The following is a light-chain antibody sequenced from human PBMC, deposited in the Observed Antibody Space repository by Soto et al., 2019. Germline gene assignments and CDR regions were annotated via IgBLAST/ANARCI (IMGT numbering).Light chain of an antibody. V-gene: IGKV3-11*01. Sequence: EIVLTQSPATLSLSPGERATLSCRASQTISSYLLWYQQKPGQAPRLLIYDASNRATGIPDRFSGSGSETDFTLTISSLEPEDFAVYYCQHRMNWPLTFGQGTRLEIK. J-gene: IGKJ5*01. CDR2: DAS. CDR3: QHRMNWPLT. CDR1: QTISSY.